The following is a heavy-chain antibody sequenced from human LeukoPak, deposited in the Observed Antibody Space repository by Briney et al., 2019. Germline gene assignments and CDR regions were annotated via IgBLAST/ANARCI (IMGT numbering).Heavy chain of an antibody. V-gene: IGHV3-7*03. CDR1: GFDFSHHY. CDR3: AKEEFWRFDF. CDR2: ISPDGGVS. J-gene: IGHJ4*02. Sequence: GGSLRLSCAASGFDFSHHYMTWVRQAPGKGPEWVAKISPDGGVSQYVDSVKGRFTISRDNSKNSLSLHMSSLRVEDAALYFCAKEEFWRFDFWGQGTLVTVS. D-gene: IGHD1-1*01.